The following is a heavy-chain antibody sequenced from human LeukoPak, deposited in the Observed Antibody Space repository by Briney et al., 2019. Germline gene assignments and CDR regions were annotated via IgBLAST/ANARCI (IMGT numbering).Heavy chain of an antibody. CDR2: NSDNGGT. J-gene: IGHJ2*01. CDR1: SYSISNGYY. D-gene: IGHD5-18*01. CDR3: ARGGWDTAMDRRRYFDL. V-gene: IGHV4-38-2*02. Sequence: SETLSRTCTGYSYSISNGYYWRRIPRPPGEGLGWIGTNSDNGGTAYNPPRKSPITMTVYTSKDHMSLRRRSVAAADTAVYYCARGGWDTAMDRRRYFDLWGRGTLVTVSS.